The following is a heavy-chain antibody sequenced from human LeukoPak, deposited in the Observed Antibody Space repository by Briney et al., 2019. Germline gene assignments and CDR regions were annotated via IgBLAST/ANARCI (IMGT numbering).Heavy chain of an antibody. D-gene: IGHD3-3*01. CDR1: GYTFTSYG. CDR3: ARGVGKKYYDFWSGYYTGYSPFDY. J-gene: IGHJ4*02. V-gene: IGHV1-2*02. CDR2: INPNSGGT. Sequence: ASVKVSCKASGYTFTSYGISWVRQAPGQGLEWMGWINPNSGGTNYAQKFQGRVTMTRDTSISTAYMELSRLRSDDTAVYYCARGVGKKYYDFWSGYYTGYSPFDYWGQGTLVTVSS.